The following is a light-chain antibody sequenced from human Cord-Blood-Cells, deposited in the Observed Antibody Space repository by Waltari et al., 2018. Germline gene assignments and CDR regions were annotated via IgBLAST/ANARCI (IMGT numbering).Light chain of an antibody. CDR2: QGS. Sequence: QSALTQPASVSGSPGQSLPISCTGTSSDFGSYNLVSWYQQHPGKAPKLMIYQGSKRPSGVSNRFSGSKSGNTASLTISGLQAEDEADYYCCSYAGSSTWVFGGGTKLTVL. V-gene: IGLV2-23*01. CDR3: CSYAGSSTWV. J-gene: IGLJ3*02. CDR1: SSDFGSYNL.